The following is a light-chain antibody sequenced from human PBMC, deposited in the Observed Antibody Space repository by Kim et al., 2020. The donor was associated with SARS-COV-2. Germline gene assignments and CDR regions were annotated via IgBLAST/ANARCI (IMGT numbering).Light chain of an antibody. CDR3: QVWDSSSDRA. J-gene: IGLJ3*02. CDR1: GIGRKS. Sequence: SYELTQPPSVSVAPGKSGSISCGGDGIGRKSVHWYQQKPGQAPVLVIYFDSDRPVGIPERFSGSNAGDTATLTISRVEAGDEADYFCQVWDSSSDRAFGGGTQLTVL. V-gene: IGLV3-21*04. CDR2: FDS.